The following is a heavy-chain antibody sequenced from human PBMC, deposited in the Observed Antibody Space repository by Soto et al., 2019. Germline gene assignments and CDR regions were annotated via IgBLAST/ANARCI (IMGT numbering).Heavy chain of an antibody. CDR1: GYTFTGYY. D-gene: IGHD3-16*01. V-gene: IGHV1-2*04. CDR2: INPNSGST. J-gene: IGHJ4*02. Sequence: ASVKVSCKASGYTFTGYYMHWVRQSPGQGLEWMGWINPNSGSTNYAQKFQGWVTMTRDTSISTAYMELSRLRSDDTAVYYCARDLGGGAIDYWGQGTLVTVSS. CDR3: ARDLGGGAIDY.